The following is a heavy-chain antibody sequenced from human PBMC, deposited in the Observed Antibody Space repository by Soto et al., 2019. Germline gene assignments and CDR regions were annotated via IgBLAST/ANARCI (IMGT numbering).Heavy chain of an antibody. V-gene: IGHV3-15*07. CDR3: TTVDFGELRQADY. CDR1: GFTFSNAW. Sequence: EVQLVESGGGLVKPGGSLRLSCAASGFTFSNAWMNWVRQAPGKGLEWVGRIKSKTDGGTTDYAAPVKGRFTISRDDSKNTLYLQMNSLNTEDTAVYYCTTVDFGELRQADYWGQGTLVTVSS. D-gene: IGHD1-26*01. CDR2: IKSKTDGGTT. J-gene: IGHJ4*02.